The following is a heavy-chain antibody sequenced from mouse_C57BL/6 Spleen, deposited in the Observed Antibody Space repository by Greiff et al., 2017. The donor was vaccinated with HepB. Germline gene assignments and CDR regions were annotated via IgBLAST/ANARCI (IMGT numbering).Heavy chain of an antibody. CDR3: ARGKGYDYDGGYYAMDY. CDR1: GYTFTSYW. J-gene: IGHJ4*01. V-gene: IGHV1-69*01. D-gene: IGHD2-4*01. CDR2: IDPSDSYT. Sequence: QVQLQQPGAELVMPGASVKLSCKASGYTFTSYWMHWVKQRPGQGLEWIGEIDPSDSYTNYNQKFKGKSTLTVDKSSSTAYMQLSSLTSEDSAVYYCARGKGYDYDGGYYAMDYWGQGTSVTVSS.